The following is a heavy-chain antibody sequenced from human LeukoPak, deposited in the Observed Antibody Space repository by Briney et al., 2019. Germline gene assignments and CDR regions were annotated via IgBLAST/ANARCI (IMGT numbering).Heavy chain of an antibody. CDR1: GFTFSSYS. CDR2: ISSSSSYI. Sequence: GGSLRLSCAASGFTFSSYSMNWVRQAPGKGLEWVSSISSSSSYIYYADSVKGRFTISRDNAKNSLYLQMNSLRAEDTAVYYCARDKNNYDFWSGPYDAFDIWGQGTMVTVSS. V-gene: IGHV3-21*01. CDR3: ARDKNNYDFWSGPYDAFDI. J-gene: IGHJ3*02. D-gene: IGHD3-3*01.